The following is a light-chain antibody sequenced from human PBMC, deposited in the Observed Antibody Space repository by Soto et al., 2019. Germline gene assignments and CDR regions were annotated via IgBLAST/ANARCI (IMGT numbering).Light chain of an antibody. CDR3: SSYTSSSLHV. V-gene: IGLV2-14*03. CDR2: DVS. Sequence: QSALTQPASVSGSPGQSITISCTGTSSDVGGYNYVSWYQQHPGKAPKLMIYDVSNRSSGVSNRFSCSTSGNTASLTISGLQAEDEADYYCSSYTSSSLHVFGAGTKVTVL. J-gene: IGLJ1*01. CDR1: SSDVGGYNY.